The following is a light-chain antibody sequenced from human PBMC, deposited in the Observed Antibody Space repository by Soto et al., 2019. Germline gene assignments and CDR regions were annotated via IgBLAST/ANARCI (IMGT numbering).Light chain of an antibody. J-gene: IGKJ4*01. CDR2: DVS. Sequence: ETVLTQSPATLSLSPGERATLSCRASQSVSRFFAWYQQKPGQAPRLLIYDVSNRATGVPARFSGSGSGTDFTLSSSSLEPEDFAVYYCQQRFTWPLTFGGGTKVEIK. V-gene: IGKV3-11*01. CDR3: QQRFTWPLT. CDR1: QSVSRF.